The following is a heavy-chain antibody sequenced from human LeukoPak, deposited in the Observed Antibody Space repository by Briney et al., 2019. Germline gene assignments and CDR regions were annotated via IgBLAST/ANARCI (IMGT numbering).Heavy chain of an antibody. CDR2: ISSSSSYI. J-gene: IGHJ4*02. V-gene: IGHV3-21*01. Sequence: GGSLRLSWAASGFTFSSYSMNWVRQAPGKGLEWVSSISSSSSYIYYADSVKGRFTISRDNAKNSLYLQMNSLRAEDTAVYYCARDRAGEVDYWGQGTLVTVSS. CDR3: ARDRAGEVDY. CDR1: GFTFSSYS. D-gene: IGHD1-26*01.